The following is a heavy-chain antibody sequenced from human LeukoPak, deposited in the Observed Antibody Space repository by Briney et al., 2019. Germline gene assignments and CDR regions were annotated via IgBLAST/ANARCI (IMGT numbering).Heavy chain of an antibody. J-gene: IGHJ5*02. Sequence: GGSLRLSCAASGIAFTNVWMTWVAQTPGQGLQWIGRIKTKSSGGTAEYASPVKCTFTISRADSKNTRYLQMLDLKTEDTGVYSCTTDGKYSKSGCFWCDPWGGETLDSVSS. CDR2: IKTKSSGGTA. CDR3: TTDGKYSKSGCFWCDP. D-gene: IGHD1-26*01. CDR1: GIAFTNVW. V-gene: IGHV3-15*01.